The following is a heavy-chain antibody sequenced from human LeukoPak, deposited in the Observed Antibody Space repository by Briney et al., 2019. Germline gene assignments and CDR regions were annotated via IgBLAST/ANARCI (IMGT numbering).Heavy chain of an antibody. CDR1: GFTVSSNY. D-gene: IGHD1-26*01. J-gene: IGHJ4*02. Sequence: PGGSLRLSCAASGFTVSSNYMSWVRQAPGKGLEWVSVIYSGGSTYYADSVKGRFTISRDNSKNTVYLQMNSLRTEDTAIYYCAKDRAPGGNYYDFSDWGQGTLVTVSS. V-gene: IGHV3-66*02. CDR2: IYSGGST. CDR3: AKDRAPGGNYYDFSD.